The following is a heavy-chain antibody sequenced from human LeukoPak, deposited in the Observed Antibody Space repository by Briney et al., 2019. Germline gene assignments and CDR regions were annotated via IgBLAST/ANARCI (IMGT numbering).Heavy chain of an antibody. CDR3: ARFGHFDSSGYYPDY. CDR2: FYTSGNS. Sequence: SETLSLTCSVSGGSISTYYWSWIRQPAGKGLEWIGRFYTSGNSYYNPSLKSRVTMSVDTSKNQFSLKLSSVTAADTAVYYCARFGHFDSSGYYPDYWGQGTLVTVSS. V-gene: IGHV4-4*07. J-gene: IGHJ4*02. D-gene: IGHD3-22*01. CDR1: GGSISTYY.